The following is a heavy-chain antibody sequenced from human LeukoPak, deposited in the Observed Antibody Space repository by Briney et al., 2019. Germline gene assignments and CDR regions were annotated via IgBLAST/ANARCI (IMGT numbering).Heavy chain of an antibody. J-gene: IGHJ4*02. CDR3: ARGLSAIVY. CDR2: IYYSGST. V-gene: IGHV4-59*12. D-gene: IGHD2-15*01. Sequence: SETLSLTCTVSGGSISSYSWSWIRQPPGKGLEWIGYIYYSGSTNYNPSLKSRVTISVDTSKNQFSLKLSSVTAADTAVYYCARGLSAIVYWGQGTLVTVSS. CDR1: GGSISSYS.